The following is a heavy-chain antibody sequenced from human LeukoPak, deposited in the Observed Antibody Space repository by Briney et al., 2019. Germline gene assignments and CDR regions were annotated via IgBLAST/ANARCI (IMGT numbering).Heavy chain of an antibody. CDR2: ISSSSSYI. J-gene: IGHJ6*02. CDR3: ATDACSDDAYSSSWFLWYYYYGMDV. V-gene: IGHV3-21*01. Sequence: GGSLRLSCAASGFTFSSYSMNWVRQAPGKGMEWVSSISSSSSYIYYADSVKGRFTISRDNAKNSLYLQMNSLRAEDTAVYYCATDACSDDAYSSSWFLWYYYYGMDVWGQGTTVTVSS. CDR1: GFTFSSYS. D-gene: IGHD6-13*01.